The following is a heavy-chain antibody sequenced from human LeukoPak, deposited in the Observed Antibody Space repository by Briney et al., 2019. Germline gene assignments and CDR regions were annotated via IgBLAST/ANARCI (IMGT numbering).Heavy chain of an antibody. CDR3: ARGRRRAMGSSSPLYYYYYMDV. J-gene: IGHJ6*03. Sequence: KPSETLSLTCTVSGGSISSYYWGWIRQPPGKGLEWIGYIYYSGSTNYNPSLKSRVTISVDTSKNQFSLKLSSVTAADTAVYYCARGRRRAMGSSSPLYYYYYMDVWGKGTTVTVSS. CDR1: GGSISSYY. V-gene: IGHV4-59*01. CDR2: IYYSGST. D-gene: IGHD6-6*01.